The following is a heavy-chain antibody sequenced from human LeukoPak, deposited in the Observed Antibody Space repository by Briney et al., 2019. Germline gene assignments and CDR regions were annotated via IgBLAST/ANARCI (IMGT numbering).Heavy chain of an antibody. J-gene: IGHJ4*02. D-gene: IGHD3-16*01. CDR2: ISGSGDST. CDR1: GFTFSTFA. V-gene: IGHV3-23*01. Sequence: GGSLRLSCAASGFTFSTFAMSWVRQAPGKGLEWVSGISGSGDSTNYADSVKGRFTISRDNSKNTQYLQMNSLRAEDTAVYYCARGSYNPFDYWGQGTLVTVSS. CDR3: ARGSYNPFDY.